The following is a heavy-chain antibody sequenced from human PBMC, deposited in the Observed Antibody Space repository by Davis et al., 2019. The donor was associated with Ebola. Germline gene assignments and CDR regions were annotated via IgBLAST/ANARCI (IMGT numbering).Heavy chain of an antibody. CDR2: ISSSGAST. CDR1: GFAFSTYA. V-gene: IGHV3-23*01. Sequence: PGGSLRLSCAASGFAFSTYAMSWVRQAPGKGLEWVASISSSGASTYYADSVKGRVTISRDNSKDTLYLQVNSLRADDTAVYFCAKEMRGLGAFDLWGQGTLVTVAS. J-gene: IGHJ3*01. D-gene: IGHD3-16*01. CDR3: AKEMRGLGAFDL.